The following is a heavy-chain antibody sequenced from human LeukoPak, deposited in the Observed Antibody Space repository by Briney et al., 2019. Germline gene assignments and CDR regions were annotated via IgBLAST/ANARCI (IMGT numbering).Heavy chain of an antibody. CDR3: ARMAISGWFGGGFENWFDP. V-gene: IGHV4-38-2*01. J-gene: IGHJ5*02. D-gene: IGHD6-13*01. CDR1: GYSISSGYY. Sequence: SETLSLTCAVSGYSISSGYYWGWIRQSPGKGLEWIGSIHHSGSTYYNPSLKSRVAISLDTSNNQFSLKLRSVTAADTAVYYCARMAISGWFGGGFENWFDPWGQGTLVTVST. CDR2: IHHSGST.